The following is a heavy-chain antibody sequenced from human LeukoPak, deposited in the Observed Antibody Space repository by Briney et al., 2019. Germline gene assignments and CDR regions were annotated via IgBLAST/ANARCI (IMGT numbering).Heavy chain of an antibody. CDR2: ISAYNGNT. V-gene: IGHV1-18*01. Sequence: GASVKVSCKASGYTFTSYGISWVRQAPGQGLEWMGWISAYNGNTNFAQKFQGRVTMTTDTSTSTAYMELRSLRSDDTAVYYCARGAPLDYGGKPFDYWGQGTLVTVSS. J-gene: IGHJ4*02. CDR3: ARGAPLDYGGKPFDY. D-gene: IGHD4-23*01. CDR1: GYTFTSYG.